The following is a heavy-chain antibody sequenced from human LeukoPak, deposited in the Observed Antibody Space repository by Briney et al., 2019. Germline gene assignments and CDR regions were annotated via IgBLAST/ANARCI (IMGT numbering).Heavy chain of an antibody. Sequence: GGSLRLSCAAPGFSFDDYAIHWVRQAPGKGLEWVSLISGAGGSTFYADSVKGRFTISRDNSKNTLYLQMNSLRAEDTAVYYCAKGGSSSWYFGSWFDPWGQGTLVTVSS. D-gene: IGHD6-13*01. CDR2: ISGAGGST. J-gene: IGHJ5*02. V-gene: IGHV3-43*02. CDR1: GFSFDDYA. CDR3: AKGGSSSWYFGSWFDP.